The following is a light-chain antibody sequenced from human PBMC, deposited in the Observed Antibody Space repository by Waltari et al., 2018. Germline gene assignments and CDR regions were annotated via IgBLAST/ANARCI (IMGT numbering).Light chain of an antibody. J-gene: IGLJ3*02. V-gene: IGLV2-23*01. CDR3: SSYVGRSTWV. Sequence: QSALTQPASMFGSPGQSITISCSGTNSDIGAYNLVSWYRQHPGKAPQLILFQASRRPSGISGRFPVSKSGTTAYLTISRLQAGDEAHYYCSSYVGRSTWVFGGGTRLTVL. CDR2: QAS. CDR1: NSDIGAYNL.